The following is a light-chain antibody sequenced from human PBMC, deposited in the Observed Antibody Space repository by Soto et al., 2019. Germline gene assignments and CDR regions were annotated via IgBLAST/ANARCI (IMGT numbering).Light chain of an antibody. Sequence: EIVMTQSPATLSVSPGARAPLSCRASQSVNINLAWYPQKPGQAPRLLIFGASSRANGIPARFSGSGSGTEFTLTISNLQTEDFAVYYCQQYNKWPRTFGQGTKVDIK. CDR1: QSVNIN. CDR2: GAS. CDR3: QQYNKWPRT. J-gene: IGKJ1*01. V-gene: IGKV3-15*01.